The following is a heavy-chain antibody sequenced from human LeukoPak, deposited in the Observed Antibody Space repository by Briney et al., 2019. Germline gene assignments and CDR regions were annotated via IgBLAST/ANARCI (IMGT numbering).Heavy chain of an antibody. Sequence: VGSLRLSCAASGFTFSDYYVSWIRQAPGKGLEWVSHISSSGSTIYYADSVKGRFTISRDNAKNSLYLQMNSLRAEDTAVYYCARHFSGGDLDYWGQGTLVTVSS. J-gene: IGHJ4*02. CDR1: GFTFSDYY. CDR3: ARHFSGGDLDY. D-gene: IGHD2-21*01. CDR2: ISSSGSTI. V-gene: IGHV3-11*04.